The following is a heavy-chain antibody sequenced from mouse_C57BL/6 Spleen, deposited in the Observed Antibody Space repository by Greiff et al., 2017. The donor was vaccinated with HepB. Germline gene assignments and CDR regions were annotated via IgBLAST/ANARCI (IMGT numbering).Heavy chain of an antibody. CDR1: GYTFTSYW. Sequence: QVQLQQPGAELVKPGASVKLSCKASGYTFTSYWMDWVKQRPGQGLEWIGNIYPSDSETHYNQKFKDKATLTVDKSSSTACMQLSSLTSEDSAVYYCARETTVVGDYAMDYWGQGTSVTVSS. V-gene: IGHV1-61*01. CDR3: ARETTVVGDYAMDY. CDR2: IYPSDSET. J-gene: IGHJ4*01. D-gene: IGHD1-1*01.